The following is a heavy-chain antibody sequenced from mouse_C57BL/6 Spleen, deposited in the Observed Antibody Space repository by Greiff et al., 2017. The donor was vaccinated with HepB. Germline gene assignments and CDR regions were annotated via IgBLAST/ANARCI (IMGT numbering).Heavy chain of an antibody. J-gene: IGHJ2*01. CDR3: ARLNYGSSPFDY. D-gene: IGHD1-1*01. Sequence: VQLQQSGAELARPGASVKMSCKASGYTFTSYTMHWVKQRPGQGLEWIGYINPSSGYTKYNQKFKDKATLTADKFSSTAYMGLSSLTSEESAVYYCARLNYGSSPFDYWGQGTTLTVSS. CDR1: GYTFTSYT. V-gene: IGHV1-4*01. CDR2: INPSSGYT.